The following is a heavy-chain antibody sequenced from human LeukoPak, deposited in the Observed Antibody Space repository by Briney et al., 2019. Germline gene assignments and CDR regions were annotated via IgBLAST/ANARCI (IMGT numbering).Heavy chain of an antibody. CDR3: ARIGGSASTLSAFDI. J-gene: IGHJ3*02. CDR1: GGSVTSYF. V-gene: IGHV4-4*07. Sequence: PSETLSLTCTVSGGSVTSYFWTWIRQPAGKGLEWIGRIYINGNTNYNSSLKSRVTISVNKSKNQFSLKLNSVTAADTAMYYCARIGGSASTLSAFDIWGQGTRVTVSS. CDR2: IYINGNT. D-gene: IGHD2-15*01.